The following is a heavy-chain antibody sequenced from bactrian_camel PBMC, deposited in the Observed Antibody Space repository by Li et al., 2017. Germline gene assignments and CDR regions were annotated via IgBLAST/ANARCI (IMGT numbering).Heavy chain of an antibody. CDR3: AARPTSSGTYRY. Sequence: HVQLVESGGGSVQAGGSLRLSCAASGYTYSSFCMSWFRQAPGKEREGVAAIGSDGRTDYADSVKGRFTISRESGMNTVHLQMNSLQPEDTAMYYCAARPTSSGTYRYWGQGTQVTVS. J-gene: IGHJ4*01. V-gene: IGHV3S55*01. D-gene: IGHD2*01. CDR1: GYTYSSFC. CDR2: IGSDGRT.